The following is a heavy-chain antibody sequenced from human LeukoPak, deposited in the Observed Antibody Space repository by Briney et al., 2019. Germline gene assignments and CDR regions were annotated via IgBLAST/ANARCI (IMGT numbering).Heavy chain of an antibody. V-gene: IGHV1-3*01. CDR3: ASGLWFGESNDY. CDR2: INAGNGNT. CDR1: GYTFTSYA. Sequence: ASVKVSCKASGYTFTSYAMHWVRQAPGQRLEWMGWINAGNGNTKYSQKFQGRVTVTRDTSASTAYMELSSLRSEDTAVYYCASGLWFGESNDYWGQGTLVTVSS. D-gene: IGHD3-10*01. J-gene: IGHJ4*02.